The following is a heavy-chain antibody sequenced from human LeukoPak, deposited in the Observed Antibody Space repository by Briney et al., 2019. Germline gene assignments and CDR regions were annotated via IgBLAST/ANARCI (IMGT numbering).Heavy chain of an antibody. CDR1: GGSISSSSYY. Sequence: SETLSLTCTVSGGSISSSSYYWGWIRQPPGKGLEWIGSIYYSGSTYYNPSLKSRVTISVDTSKNQFSLKLSSVTAADTAVYYCAREGIGYSYGFSDYWGQGTLVTVSS. CDR2: IYYSGST. D-gene: IGHD5-18*01. CDR3: AREGIGYSYGFSDY. J-gene: IGHJ4*02. V-gene: IGHV4-39*07.